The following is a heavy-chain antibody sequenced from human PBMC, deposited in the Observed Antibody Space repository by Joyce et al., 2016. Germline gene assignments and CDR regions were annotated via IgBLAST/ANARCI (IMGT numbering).Heavy chain of an antibody. V-gene: IGHV3-11*04. CDR2: ISSSGSTI. J-gene: IGHJ4*02. Sequence: QVQLVESGGGLVTPGGSLSLSCAASGFTFSDVYMCWIREVPGKGLEWMTNISSSGSTIYYADSVKGRFTISRDDAKNSLYLQVNSLGAEDTAVYYCAKHMGSTWYYFDFWGQGTLVTVSS. CDR1: GFTFSDVY. CDR3: AKHMGSTWYYFDF. D-gene: IGHD6-13*01.